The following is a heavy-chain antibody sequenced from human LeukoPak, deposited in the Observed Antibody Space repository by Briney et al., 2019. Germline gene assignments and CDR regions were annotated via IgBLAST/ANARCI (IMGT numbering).Heavy chain of an antibody. D-gene: IGHD5-18*01. CDR2: ITGSGGST. Sequence: GGSLRLSCAASGFTFISYGMSWVRQAPGKGLEWVSGITGSGGSTYYADSVKGRFTISRDNSKNTLYLQMNSLRAEDTAIYYCAKDRLAYSYAQPFDYWGQGTLVTVSS. V-gene: IGHV3-23*01. CDR3: AKDRLAYSYAQPFDY. J-gene: IGHJ4*02. CDR1: GFTFISYG.